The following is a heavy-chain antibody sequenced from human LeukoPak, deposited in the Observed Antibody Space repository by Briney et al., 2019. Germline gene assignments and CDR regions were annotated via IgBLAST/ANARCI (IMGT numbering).Heavy chain of an antibody. CDR1: GYTLTSYD. J-gene: IGHJ6*02. Sequence: GASVTVSCKASGYTLTSYDINWVRQATGQGLEWMGWMNPNSGNTGYAQKFQGRVSMTRDTSISTAYMELSRLRSDDTAVYYCARGERTYYYGMDVWGQGTTVTVSS. CDR2: MNPNSGNT. CDR3: ARGERTYYYGMDV. D-gene: IGHD5-24*01. V-gene: IGHV1-8*01.